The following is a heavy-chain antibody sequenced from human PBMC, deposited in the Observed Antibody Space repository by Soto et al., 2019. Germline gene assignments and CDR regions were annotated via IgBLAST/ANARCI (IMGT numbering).Heavy chain of an antibody. CDR1: RGTFSSYA. V-gene: IGHV1-69*06. D-gene: IGHD2-8*02. J-gene: IGHJ4*02. Sequence: SVKVSCKASRGTFSSYAISWVRQPPGQGLEWMGGIIHIFGTANYAQKFQGRVTITADNSTSTGYMELSSLRSEDTAVYYCAGKGSWSRDYFDYWGQGTLVTVSS. CDR2: IIHIFGTA. CDR3: AGKGSWSRDYFDY.